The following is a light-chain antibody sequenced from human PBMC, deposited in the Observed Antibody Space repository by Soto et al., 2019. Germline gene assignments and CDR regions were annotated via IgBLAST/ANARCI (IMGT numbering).Light chain of an antibody. J-gene: IGLJ2*01. V-gene: IGLV1-40*01. Sequence: QSALTQPPSVSGAPGQRVTISCTGSSSDIGAGYDVHWYQQLPGTAPKLLIYGNNNRPSGVPDRFSGSKSGTSASLAITGLQAEDEADYYCQSYDSSLRDVVFGGGTKVTVL. CDR3: QSYDSSLRDVV. CDR2: GNN. CDR1: SSDIGAGYD.